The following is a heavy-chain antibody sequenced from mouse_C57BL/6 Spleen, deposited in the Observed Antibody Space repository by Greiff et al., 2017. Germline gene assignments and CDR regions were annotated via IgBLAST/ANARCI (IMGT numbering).Heavy chain of an antibody. D-gene: IGHD3-1*01. CDR2: INPSNGGT. Sequence: QVQLQQPGTELVKPGASVKLSCKASGYTFTSYWLHWVKLRPGQGLEWIGNINPSNGGTIYNEKFKTKATLTVDKSTSTAYMQLSSLTSEDSAVYYCARELGLYYAMDYWGQGTSVTVSS. CDR1: GYTFTSYW. CDR3: ARELGLYYAMDY. J-gene: IGHJ4*01. V-gene: IGHV1-53*01.